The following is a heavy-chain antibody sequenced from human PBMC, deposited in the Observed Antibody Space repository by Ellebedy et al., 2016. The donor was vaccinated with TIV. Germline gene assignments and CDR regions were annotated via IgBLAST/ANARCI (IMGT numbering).Heavy chain of an antibody. J-gene: IGHJ5*02. CDR2: IRGGGSST. D-gene: IGHD6-19*01. Sequence: GGSLRLSCAASGFTFSSFAMNWLRQAPGTGLEWVSGIRGGGSSTNYADSVKGRFTISRDNSKNTLYLQMDSLRAEDTALYYCAKDRDSGWYENWFDPWGQGTLVTVSS. V-gene: IGHV3-23*01. CDR3: AKDRDSGWYENWFDP. CDR1: GFTFSSFA.